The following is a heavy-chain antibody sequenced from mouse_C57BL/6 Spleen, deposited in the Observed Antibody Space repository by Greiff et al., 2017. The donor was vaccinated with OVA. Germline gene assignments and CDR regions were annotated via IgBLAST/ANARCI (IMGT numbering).Heavy chain of an antibody. D-gene: IGHD2-3*01. V-gene: IGHV1-72*01. CDR3: ARGFYDGYYGGLYYFDY. J-gene: IGHJ2*01. CDR1: GYTFTSYW. Sequence: QVQLQQPGAELVKPGASVKLSCKASGYTFTSYWMHWVKQRPGRGLEWIGRIDPNSGGTKYNEKFKSKATLTVDKPSSTAYMQLSSLTSEDSAVYYCARGFYDGYYGGLYYFDYWGQGTTLTVSS. CDR2: IDPNSGGT.